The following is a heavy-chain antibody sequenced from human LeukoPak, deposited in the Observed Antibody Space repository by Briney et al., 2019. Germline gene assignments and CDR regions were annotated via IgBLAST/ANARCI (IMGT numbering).Heavy chain of an antibody. J-gene: IGHJ5*02. CDR2: IYTSGST. D-gene: IGHD2-2*01. CDR1: GGSISSYY. CDR3: AREGYCSSTSCYDYNWFDP. V-gene: IGHV4-4*07. Sequence: SETLSLTCTVSGGSISSYYWSWIRQPAGKGLEWIGRIYTSGSTNYNPSLKSRVTMSVDTSKNQFSLKLSSVTAADTAVYYCAREGYCSSTSCYDYNWFDPWGQGTLVTVSS.